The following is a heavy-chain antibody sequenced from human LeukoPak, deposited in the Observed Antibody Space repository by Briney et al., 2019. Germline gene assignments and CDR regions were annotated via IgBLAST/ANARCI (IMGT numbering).Heavy chain of an antibody. CDR3: ARSQGNYYDSSGYYS. V-gene: IGHV4-34*01. J-gene: IGHJ4*02. D-gene: IGHD3-22*01. CDR1: GGSFSGYY. Sequence: SETLSLTCAVYGGSFSGYYWSWIRQPPGKGLEWIGEINHSGSTNYNPSLKSRVTILVDTSKNQFSLKLSSVTAADTAVYYCARSQGNYYDSSGYYSWGQGTLVTVSS. CDR2: INHSGST.